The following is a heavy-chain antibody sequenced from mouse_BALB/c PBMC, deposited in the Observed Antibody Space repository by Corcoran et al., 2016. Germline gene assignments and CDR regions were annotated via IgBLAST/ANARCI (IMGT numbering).Heavy chain of an antibody. CDR2: INTETGEP. J-gene: IGHJ2*01. CDR3: ARWRGWLLGY. D-gene: IGHD2-3*01. CDR1: GYTFTDYS. V-gene: IGHV9-2-1*01. Sequence: QIQLVQSGPELKKPGETVKISCKASGYTFTDYSMHWVKQAPGKGLKWMGWINTETGEPTYADDFKGRFAFSLETSASTAYLQINNLKNEDTATYFCARWRGWLLGYWGQGTTLTVSS.